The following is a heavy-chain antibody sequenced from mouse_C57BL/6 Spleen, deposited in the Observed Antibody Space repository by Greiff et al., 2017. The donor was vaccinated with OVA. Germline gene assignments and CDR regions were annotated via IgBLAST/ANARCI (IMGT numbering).Heavy chain of an antibody. D-gene: IGHD2-4*01. J-gene: IGHJ2*01. Sequence: EVQLKQSGPELVKPGASVKISCKASGYTFTDYYMNWVKQSHGKSLEWIGDINPNNGGTSYNQKFKGKATLTVDKSSSTAYMELRSLTSEDSAVYYCARDYDGFDYWGQGTTLTVSS. CDR3: ARDYDGFDY. CDR2: INPNNGGT. CDR1: GYTFTDYY. V-gene: IGHV1-26*01.